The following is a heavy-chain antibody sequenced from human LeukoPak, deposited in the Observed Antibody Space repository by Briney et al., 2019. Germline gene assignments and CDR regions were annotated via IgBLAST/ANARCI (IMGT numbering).Heavy chain of an antibody. Sequence: ASVKVPCKASGYTFTGYYMHWVRQAPGQGLEWMGWINPNSGGTNYAQKFQGRVTMTRDTSISTAYMELSRLRSDDTAVYYCARGIYYDSSGYPDDWGQGTLVTVSS. J-gene: IGHJ4*02. D-gene: IGHD3-22*01. CDR2: INPNSGGT. V-gene: IGHV1-2*02. CDR1: GYTFTGYY. CDR3: ARGIYYDSSGYPDD.